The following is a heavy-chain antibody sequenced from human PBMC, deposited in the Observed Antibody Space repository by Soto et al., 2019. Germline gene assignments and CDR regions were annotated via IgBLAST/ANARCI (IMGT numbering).Heavy chain of an antibody. V-gene: IGHV3-21*01. Sequence: GGSLRLSCAASGFTFSSYSLNWVRQAPGKGLEWVSSISSSSSYIYYADSVKGRFTISRDNAKNSLYLQMNSLRAEDTAVYYCARDFYSNYPSMDVWGQGSTVTVSS. CDR2: ISSSSSYI. CDR3: ARDFYSNYPSMDV. J-gene: IGHJ6*02. CDR1: GFTFSSYS. D-gene: IGHD4-4*01.